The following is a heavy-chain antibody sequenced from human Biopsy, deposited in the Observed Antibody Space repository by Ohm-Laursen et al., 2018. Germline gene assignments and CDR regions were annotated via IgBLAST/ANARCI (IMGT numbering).Heavy chain of an antibody. CDR2: ITGSSSTI. J-gene: IGHJ6*02. V-gene: IGHV3-48*04. Sequence: SLRLSCAASGFTFKNYAMNWVRQAPGKGLEWISYITGSSSTIYYADSVKGRFTISRDNAKNSLYLQMNSLRAEDTAVYYCTRLAYYYYYGMDVWGQGTTVTVSS. CDR3: TRLAYYYYYGMDV. D-gene: IGHD2-21*01. CDR1: GFTFKNYA.